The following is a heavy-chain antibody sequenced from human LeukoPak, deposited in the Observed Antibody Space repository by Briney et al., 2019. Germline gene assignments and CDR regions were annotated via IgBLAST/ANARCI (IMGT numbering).Heavy chain of an antibody. V-gene: IGHV1-69*01. J-gene: IGHJ4*02. CDR3: ASQPYGSGSYYNPHFDY. CDR2: IIPIFGTA. CDR1: GGTFSSYA. D-gene: IGHD3-10*01. Sequence: GSSVKVSCKASGGTFSSYAISWVRQAHGQGLEWMGGIIPIFGTANYAQKFQGRVTITADESTSTAYMELSSLRSEDTAVYYCASQPYGSGSYYNPHFDYWGQGTLVTVSS.